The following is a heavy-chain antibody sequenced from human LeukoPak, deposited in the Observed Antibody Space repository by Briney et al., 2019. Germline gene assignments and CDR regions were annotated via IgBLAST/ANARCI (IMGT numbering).Heavy chain of an antibody. V-gene: IGHV1-2*02. Sequence: ASVKVSCKASGYTFTGYYMHWVRQAPGQGLEWMGWINPNSGGTNYAQKFQGRVTMTRDTSVSTAYMELSRLRSDDTAVYYCARGYYDSSDYEYFQHWGQGTLVTVSS. D-gene: IGHD3-22*01. CDR1: GYTFTGYY. J-gene: IGHJ1*01. CDR2: INPNSGGT. CDR3: ARGYYDSSDYEYFQH.